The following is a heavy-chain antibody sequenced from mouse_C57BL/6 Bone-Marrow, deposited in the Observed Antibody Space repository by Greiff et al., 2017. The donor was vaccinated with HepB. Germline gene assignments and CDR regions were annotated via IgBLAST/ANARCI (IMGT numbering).Heavy chain of an antibody. Sequence: QVQLQQPGAELVKPGASVKLSCKASGYTFTSYWMQWVKQRPGQGLEWIGEIDPSDSYTNYNQKFKGKATLTVDTSSSTAYMQLSSLTSEDSAVYYCARSTTVPYWGQGTLVTVSA. CDR3: ARSTTVPY. D-gene: IGHD1-1*01. V-gene: IGHV1-50*01. J-gene: IGHJ3*01. CDR1: GYTFTSYW. CDR2: IDPSDSYT.